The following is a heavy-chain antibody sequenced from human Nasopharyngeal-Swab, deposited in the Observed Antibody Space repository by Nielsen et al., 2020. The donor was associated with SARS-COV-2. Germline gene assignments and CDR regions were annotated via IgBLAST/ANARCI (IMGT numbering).Heavy chain of an antibody. CDR1: GDSVSSNSAA. V-gene: IGHV6-1*01. J-gene: IGHJ4*02. D-gene: IGHD3-3*01. Sequence: SQTLSLTCAISGDSVSSNSAAWNWIRQSPSRGLEWPGRTYYRSKWYNDYAVSVKSRITINPDTSKNQFSLQLNSVTPEDTAVYYCAREFRRVTIFGVVFRGFDYWGQGTLVTVSS. CDR3: AREFRRVTIFGVVFRGFDY. CDR2: TYYRSKWYN.